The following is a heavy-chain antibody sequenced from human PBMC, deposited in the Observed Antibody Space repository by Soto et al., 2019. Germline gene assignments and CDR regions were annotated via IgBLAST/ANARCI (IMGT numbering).Heavy chain of an antibody. Sequence: QVHLVQSEPELKKPGASVKVSCQASGYTFIDYYIHWVRQAPGQGLEWMGYIDPNSGDTNYAQGFQGRVTVTRDASISTAYMELSSLISGDTAIYYCARYEGGYMGFDFWGPGTLVTVSS. D-gene: IGHD5-12*01. CDR1: GYTFIDYY. J-gene: IGHJ4*02. CDR2: IDPNSGDT. CDR3: ARYEGGYMGFDF. V-gene: IGHV1-2*02.